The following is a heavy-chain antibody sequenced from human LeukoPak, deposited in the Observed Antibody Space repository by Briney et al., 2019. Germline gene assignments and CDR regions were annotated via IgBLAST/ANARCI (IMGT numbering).Heavy chain of an antibody. J-gene: IGHJ4*02. CDR2: IQAGGDEK. D-gene: IGHD5-18*01. V-gene: IGHV3-30*02. CDR1: GFTFSTYG. Sequence: GGSLRLSCAASGFTFSTYGMHRVRQAPGKGLEWMTFIQAGGDEKYYAESVKGRFTVSRDNSKNTLYLQMNSLRAEDTAVYYCAREGVGVDTAMVMDYWGQGTLVTVSS. CDR3: AREGVGVDTAMVMDY.